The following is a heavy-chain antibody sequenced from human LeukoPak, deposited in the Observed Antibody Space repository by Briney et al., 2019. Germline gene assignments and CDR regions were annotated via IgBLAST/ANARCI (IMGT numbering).Heavy chain of an antibody. CDR2: ISGSGGST. Sequence: GGSLRLSCAASGFTFSSYAMSWVRQAPGKGLEWVSAISGSGGSTYYADSVKGRFTIYRDNSKNTLYLQMNSLRAEDTAVYYCARSNCNSCYLGVWYYFDYWGQGTLVTVSS. V-gene: IGHV3-23*01. CDR1: GFTFSSYA. CDR3: ARSNCNSCYLGVWYYFDY. J-gene: IGHJ4*02. D-gene: IGHD2-2*01.